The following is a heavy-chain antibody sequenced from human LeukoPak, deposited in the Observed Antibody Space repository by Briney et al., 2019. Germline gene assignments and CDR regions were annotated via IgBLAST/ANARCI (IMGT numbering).Heavy chain of an antibody. CDR2: INPSGGST. CDR1: GYTFTSYY. Sequence: GASVKVSXKASGYTFTSYYMHWVRQAPGQGLEWIGIINPSGGSTSYAQKFQGRVTMTRDTSTSTVYMELSSLRSEDTAVYYCALGIELVGYMDVWGKGTTVTVSS. J-gene: IGHJ6*03. V-gene: IGHV1-46*01. D-gene: IGHD2-2*03. CDR3: ALGIELVGYMDV.